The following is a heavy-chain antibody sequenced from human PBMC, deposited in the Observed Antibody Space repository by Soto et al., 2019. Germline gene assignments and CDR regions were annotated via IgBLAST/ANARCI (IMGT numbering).Heavy chain of an antibody. D-gene: IGHD1-26*01. CDR3: AKGQGWSYYDDY. V-gene: IGHV3-23*01. CDR1: GFTFSSYA. CDR2: IGGSGGT. J-gene: IGHJ4*02. Sequence: EVQLLESGGGLVQPGGSLRLSCAASGFTFSSYAMSWVRLAPGKGLEWFSSIGGSGGTYYADSVKGRFTISRDNSKNMLYLHLNSVRAAYTDMYYWAKGQGWSYYDDYWGQGTLVTVSS.